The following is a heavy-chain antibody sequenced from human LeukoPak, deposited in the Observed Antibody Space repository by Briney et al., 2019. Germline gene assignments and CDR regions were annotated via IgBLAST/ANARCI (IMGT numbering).Heavy chain of an antibody. Sequence: GGSLRLSCAASGFTFSSYAMHWVRQAPGKGLEWVAVISYDGSNKYYADSVKGRFTISRDNSKNTLYLQMNSLRAEDTAVYCCARDYRPSYYYDSSTYSYAFDIWGQGTMVTVSS. CDR2: ISYDGSNK. J-gene: IGHJ3*02. CDR3: ARDYRPSYYYDSSTYSYAFDI. V-gene: IGHV3-30-3*01. D-gene: IGHD3-22*01. CDR1: GFTFSSYA.